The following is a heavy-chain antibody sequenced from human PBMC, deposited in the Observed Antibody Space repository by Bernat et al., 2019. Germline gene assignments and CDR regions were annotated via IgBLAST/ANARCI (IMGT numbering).Heavy chain of an antibody. Sequence: QVQLVQSGAEVKKPGASVKVSCKASGYTFTGYYMHWVRQAPGQGLEWMGWINPNSGGTNYAQKFQGRVTMTRDTSISTAYMELSRLRSDETAVYYCARELGYCSGGSCSGGRIIKNYFDYWGQGTLVTVSS. CDR1: GYTFTGYY. D-gene: IGHD2-15*01. CDR2: INPNSGGT. J-gene: IGHJ4*02. CDR3: ARELGYCSGGSCSGGRIIKNYFDY. V-gene: IGHV1-2*02.